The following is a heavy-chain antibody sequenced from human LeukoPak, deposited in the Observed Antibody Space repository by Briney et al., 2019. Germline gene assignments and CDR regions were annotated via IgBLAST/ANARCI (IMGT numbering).Heavy chain of an antibody. CDR1: GYTFTSYA. V-gene: IGHV1-3*01. J-gene: IGHJ6*03. CDR2: INAGNGNT. Sequence: ASVKVSCKASGYTFTSYAMHWVRQAPGQRLEWMGWINAGNGNTKYSQKFQGRVTITRNTSISTAYMELSSLRSEDTAVYYCARRRGRYYMDVWGKGTTVTVSS. CDR3: ARRRGRYYMDV.